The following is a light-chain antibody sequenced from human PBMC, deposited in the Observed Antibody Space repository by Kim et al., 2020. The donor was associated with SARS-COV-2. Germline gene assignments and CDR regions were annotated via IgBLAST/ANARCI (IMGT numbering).Light chain of an antibody. CDR2: VAS. V-gene: IGKV1-39*01. J-gene: IGKJ5*01. CDR1: HSIYTY. Sequence: DIQMTQSPSSLSASVGDRVTLTCRASHSIYTYLNWYQLKTGKAPKLLVYVASSLQSGVPSRFSGSGSGTDFTLTISSLQPEDFATYYCQQSYSTPINFGQGTRLGIK. CDR3: QQSYSTPIN.